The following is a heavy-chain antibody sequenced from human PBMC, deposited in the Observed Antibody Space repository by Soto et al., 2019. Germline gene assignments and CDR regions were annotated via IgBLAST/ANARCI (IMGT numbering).Heavy chain of an antibody. CDR3: ARDRAIAAAGPFDY. J-gene: IGHJ4*02. CDR1: GFTFSSYA. Sequence: QVQLVESGGGVVQPGRSLRLSCAASGFTFSSYAMHWVRQAPGKGLEWVAVISYDGSNKYYADSVKGRFTISRDNSKNTLYLQMNSLRAEDTAVYYCARDRAIAAAGPFDYWGQGTLVTVSS. D-gene: IGHD6-13*01. V-gene: IGHV3-30-3*01. CDR2: ISYDGSNK.